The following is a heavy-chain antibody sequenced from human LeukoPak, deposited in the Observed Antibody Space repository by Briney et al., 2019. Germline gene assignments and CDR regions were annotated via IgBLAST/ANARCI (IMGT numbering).Heavy chain of an antibody. CDR2: IYHSGST. J-gene: IGHJ4*02. CDR1: GGSISNSY. Sequence: PSETLFLTCIVSGGSISNSYWSWIRQPPGKGLEWIGSIYHSGSTYYNPSLKSRVTISVDTSKNQSSLKLSSVTAADTAVYYCARAPYYYDSSGYVTYYFDYWGQGTLVTVSS. V-gene: IGHV4-38-2*02. D-gene: IGHD3-22*01. CDR3: ARAPYYYDSSGYVTYYFDY.